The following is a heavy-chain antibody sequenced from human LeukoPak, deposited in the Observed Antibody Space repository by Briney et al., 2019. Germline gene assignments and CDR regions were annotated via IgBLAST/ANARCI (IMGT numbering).Heavy chain of an antibody. D-gene: IGHD3-10*01. CDR2: ISYDGSNK. V-gene: IGHV3-30*04. Sequence: GGSLRLSCAASGFIFSSYAMHWVRQAPGKGLEWVAVISYDGSNKYYADSVKGRFTISRDNSKNTLHLQMNSLRPEDTAVYYCAKDRFGEYHPFDYWGQGTRATVSS. CDR3: AKDRFGEYHPFDY. CDR1: GFIFSSYA. J-gene: IGHJ4*02.